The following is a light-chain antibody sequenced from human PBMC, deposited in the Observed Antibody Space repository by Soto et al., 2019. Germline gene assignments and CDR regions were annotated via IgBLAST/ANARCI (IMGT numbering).Light chain of an antibody. CDR1: QSVSSNY. CDR3: QQYGTLQWT. V-gene: IGKV3-20*01. Sequence: EIVLTQSPGTLSLSPGEKATLSCRASQSVSSNYLAWYQQKPGQAPRLLIYGASNRATGIPDRFTGSGSGIDFTLTISRLEPEDFAVYYCQQYGTLQWTFGQGTKVEIK. J-gene: IGKJ1*01. CDR2: GAS.